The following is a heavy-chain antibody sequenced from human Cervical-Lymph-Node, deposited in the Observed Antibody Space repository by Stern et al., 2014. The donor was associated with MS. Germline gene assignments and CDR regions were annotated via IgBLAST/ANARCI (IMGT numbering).Heavy chain of an antibody. D-gene: IGHD2-8*02. CDR1: GFSLSTSGVG. CDR3: AHRVPTGTCTGGSTCRLAFDY. CDR2: IYWDGDK. Sequence: QVTLKASGPTLVKPTQTLTLTCTFSGFSLSTSGVGVGWIRQPPGKALEWLALIYWDGDKYYSPSLKSRLTITKDTSKNQVVLTMTNMDPVDTATYYCAHRVPTGTCTGGSTCRLAFDYWGQGTLVTVSS. V-gene: IGHV2-5*02. J-gene: IGHJ4*02.